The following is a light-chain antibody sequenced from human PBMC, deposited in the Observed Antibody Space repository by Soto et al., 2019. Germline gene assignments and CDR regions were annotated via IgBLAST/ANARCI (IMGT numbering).Light chain of an antibody. CDR2: GAS. Sequence: EIVLTQSPATLSMSPGERATLSCRASQSVGSNYVAWYEQKPGQAPRLLIYGASTRATGIPDRFSGSGSGTEFTLTISRLEPEDFAVYYCQQYGKSPGTFGQGTKVDIK. CDR1: QSVGSNY. V-gene: IGKV3-20*01. J-gene: IGKJ1*01. CDR3: QQYGKSPGT.